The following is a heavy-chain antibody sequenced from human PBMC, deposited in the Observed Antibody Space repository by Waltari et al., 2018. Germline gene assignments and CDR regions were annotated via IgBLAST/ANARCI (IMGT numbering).Heavy chain of an antibody. D-gene: IGHD3-22*01. CDR3: ARSFYCDSRADYPSLGAFDS. CDR2: ISPLFGTT. CDR1: GDTFRRYA. Sequence: QVQLVQSGAEVKKPGSSVRVPCKASGDTFRRYAISWVRQAPGQGLAGMGGISPLFGTTNYARKFQGRLTMTADGPTGKADVELRSLGSEDTAFYFCARSFYCDSRADYPSLGAFDSWGQGTLVTVSS. J-gene: IGHJ4*02. V-gene: IGHV1-69*12.